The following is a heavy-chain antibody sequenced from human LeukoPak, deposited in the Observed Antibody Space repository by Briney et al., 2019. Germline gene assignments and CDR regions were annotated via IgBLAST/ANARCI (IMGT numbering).Heavy chain of an antibody. Sequence: ASVKVSCKASGYTFTGYYMHWVRQAPGQGLEWMGWINPNSGGTNYAQKLQGRVTMTTDTSTSTAYMELRSLGSDDTAVYYCARVWGNYDYVWGSFHYYYGMDVWGQGTTVTVSS. CDR1: GYTFTGYY. CDR3: ARVWGNYDYVWGSFHYYYGMDV. V-gene: IGHV1-2*02. CDR2: INPNSGGT. J-gene: IGHJ6*02. D-gene: IGHD3-16*01.